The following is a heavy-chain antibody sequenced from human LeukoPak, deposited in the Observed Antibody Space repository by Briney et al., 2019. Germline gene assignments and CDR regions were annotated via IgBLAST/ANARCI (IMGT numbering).Heavy chain of an antibody. Sequence: GGSLRLSCAASGFTFSSFSMNWVRQAPGKGLEWVSSISTSSSYIYYADSVKGRFTISRDNAKNSLYLQMNSLRAEDTALYYCARESNPPPVHFDYWGQGTLVTVSS. CDR3: ARESNPPPVHFDY. CDR2: ISTSSSYI. J-gene: IGHJ4*02. V-gene: IGHV3-21*04. CDR1: GFTFSSFS.